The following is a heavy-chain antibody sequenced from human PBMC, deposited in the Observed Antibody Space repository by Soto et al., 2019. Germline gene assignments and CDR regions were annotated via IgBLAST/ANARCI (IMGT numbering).Heavy chain of an antibody. CDR2: ISFDGSNR. CDR1: GFTFSNYA. V-gene: IGHV3-30*18. Sequence: QVQLVESGGGGVQPGGSLRLSCAASGFTFSNYAMHWVRQAPGKGLEWVAIISFDGSNRFYTDSGKGRFTISKDNYKKTLYLEMSSLRAEDTAVYFCAKDLSYCSGGSCYQHDGSDNWGQGTLVTVSS. D-gene: IGHD2-15*01. J-gene: IGHJ4*02. CDR3: AKDLSYCSGGSCYQHDGSDN.